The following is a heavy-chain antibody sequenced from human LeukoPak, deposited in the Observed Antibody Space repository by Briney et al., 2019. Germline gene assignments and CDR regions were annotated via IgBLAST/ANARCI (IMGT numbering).Heavy chain of an antibody. CDR3: AIPHDYGDYGGWFDP. Sequence: SETLSHTCAVYGGSFSGYYWSWIRQPPGKGLEWIGEINHSGSTNYNPSLKSRVTISVDTSKNQFSLKLSSVTAADTAVYYCAIPHDYGDYGGWFDPWGQGTLVTVSS. CDR1: GGSFSGYY. D-gene: IGHD4-17*01. V-gene: IGHV4-34*01. CDR2: INHSGST. J-gene: IGHJ5*02.